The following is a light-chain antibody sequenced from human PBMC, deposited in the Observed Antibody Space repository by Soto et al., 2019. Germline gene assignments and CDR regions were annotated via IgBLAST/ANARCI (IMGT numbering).Light chain of an antibody. J-gene: IGKJ4*01. CDR1: RSLLHNSNNKNY. V-gene: IGKV4-1*01. CDR2: WAS. CDR3: QQYYGIPLT. Sequence: DIVMTQSPDSLAVSLGERATINCKSSRSLLHNSNNKNYLAWYQQKPGQSPKLLFYWASTRESGVPERFSGSGSERDFTLTISSLRAEDVAVYYCQQYYGIPLTFGGGTQVEIK.